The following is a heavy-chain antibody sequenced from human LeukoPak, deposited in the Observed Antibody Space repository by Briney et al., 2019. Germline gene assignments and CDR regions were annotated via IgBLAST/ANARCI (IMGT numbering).Heavy chain of an antibody. CDR2: IKTDGSEN. Sequence: GGSLRLSCAASGCTFSSYWMMWVRQAPGKGLEWVATIKTDGSENYHVDSVKGRFSISRDNTKNSLFLQLNSLRVEDTAVYYCVRYEMDVWGQGTTVTVSS. CDR3: VRYEMDV. V-gene: IGHV3-7*01. CDR1: GCTFSSYW. D-gene: IGHD3-3*01. J-gene: IGHJ6*02.